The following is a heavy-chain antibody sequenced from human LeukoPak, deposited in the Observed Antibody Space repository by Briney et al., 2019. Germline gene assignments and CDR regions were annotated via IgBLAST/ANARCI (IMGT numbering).Heavy chain of an antibody. V-gene: IGHV3-30*18. CDR1: GFTFNRYG. D-gene: IGHD7-27*01. Sequence: GGSLRLSCAASGFTFNRYGMHWVRQAPGKGLEWVAVISFDGKISYYADSVKGRFIISRDNSKNTLDLQMNSLRPEDTAGYYCAKELSATPRAAVQTGDAFDVWGQGTMVTVSS. CDR2: ISFDGKIS. J-gene: IGHJ3*01. CDR3: AKELSATPRAAVQTGDAFDV.